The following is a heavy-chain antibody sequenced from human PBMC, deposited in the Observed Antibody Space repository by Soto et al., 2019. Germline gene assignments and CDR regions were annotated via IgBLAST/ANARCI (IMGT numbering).Heavy chain of an antibody. Sequence: ASVKVSCEASGDTFTRSGISWVRQAPGQGLEWMGWINTYNGNTKYAQKVQGRVTMTTDTSTSTAYMELRSLRSDDTAVYYCARGVGSGSYYNQYTWFDPWGQGTLVTVSS. D-gene: IGHD3-10*01. V-gene: IGHV1-18*01. J-gene: IGHJ5*02. CDR3: ARGVGSGSYYNQYTWFDP. CDR2: INTYNGNT. CDR1: GDTFTRSG.